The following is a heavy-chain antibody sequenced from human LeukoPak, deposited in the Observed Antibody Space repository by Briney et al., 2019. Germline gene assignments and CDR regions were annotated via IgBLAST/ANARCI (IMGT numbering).Heavy chain of an antibody. Sequence: SETLSLTCAVSGDSFSSHYWTWIRQPPARGLEGIGYISYIGTTNHNPSLKSRVTISIDTSKNQFSLKLSSVTTADTAVYYCARDLVTVTKGFDIWGLGTMVGVSS. CDR3: ARDLVTVTKGFDI. D-gene: IGHD4-17*01. CDR1: GDSFSSHY. CDR2: ISYIGTT. J-gene: IGHJ3*02. V-gene: IGHV4-59*11.